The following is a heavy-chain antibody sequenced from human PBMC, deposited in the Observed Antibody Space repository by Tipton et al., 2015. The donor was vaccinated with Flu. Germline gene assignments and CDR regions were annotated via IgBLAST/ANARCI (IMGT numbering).Heavy chain of an antibody. CDR2: ISSSSSYI. Sequence: GSLRLSCAASGFTFSSYSMNWVRQAPGKGLEWVSSISSSSSYIYYADSVKGRFTISRDNAKNSLYLQMNSLRAEDTAVYYCASDHLRPSYYYMDVWGKGTTVTVSS. V-gene: IGHV3-21*01. D-gene: IGHD4-17*01. CDR1: GFTFSSYS. CDR3: ASDHLRPSYYYMDV. J-gene: IGHJ6*03.